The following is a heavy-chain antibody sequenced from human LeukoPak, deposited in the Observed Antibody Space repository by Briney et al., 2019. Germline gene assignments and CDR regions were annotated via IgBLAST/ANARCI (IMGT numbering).Heavy chain of an antibody. CDR1: GYTFTNYY. V-gene: IGHV1-46*01. D-gene: IGHD1-26*01. CDR2: INPSNGDT. CDR3: VTLGATNFDY. Sequence: ASVKVSCKASGYTFTNYYFHWVRQAPGQGLEWMGIINPSNGDTTYAQKFQGRVTVTRDTSTSTVYMELSSLRSEDTAVYYCVTLGATNFDYWGQGTLVTVSS. J-gene: IGHJ4*02.